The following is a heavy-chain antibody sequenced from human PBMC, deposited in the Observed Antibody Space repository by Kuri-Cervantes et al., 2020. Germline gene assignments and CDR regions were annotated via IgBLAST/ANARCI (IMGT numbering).Heavy chain of an antibody. CDR3: ARDGMTTSKFGDY. CDR1: GYTFTSYD. CDR2: INTNTGNP. J-gene: IGHJ4*02. Sequence: ASVKVSCKASGYTFTSYDISWVRQAPGQGLEWMGWINTNTGNPTYAQGFTGRFVFSLDTSVSTAYLQISSLKAEDTAVYYCARDGMTTSKFGDYWGQGALVTVSS. D-gene: IGHD4-17*01. V-gene: IGHV7-4-1*02.